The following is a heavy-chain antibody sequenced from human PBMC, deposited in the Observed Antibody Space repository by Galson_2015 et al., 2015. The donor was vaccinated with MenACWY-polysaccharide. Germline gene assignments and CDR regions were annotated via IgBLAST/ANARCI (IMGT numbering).Heavy chain of an antibody. V-gene: IGHV7-4-1*02. CDR2: INTNTGNP. CDR1: GYTFTTYA. D-gene: IGHD4-17*01. J-gene: IGHJ4*02. CDR3: ARDPTQKATTVPTGRFDY. Sequence: SVKVSCKASGYTFTTYAMNWVRQAPGQGLEWMGWINTNTGNPTYAQGFTGRFVFSLDASVSTAYLQISSLKAEDTAVYYCARDPTQKATTVPTGRFDYWGQATLFTVAS.